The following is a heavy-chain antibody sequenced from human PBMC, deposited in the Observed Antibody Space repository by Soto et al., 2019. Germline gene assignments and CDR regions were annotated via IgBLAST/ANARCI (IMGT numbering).Heavy chain of an antibody. CDR1: GYTLKGYY. V-gene: IGHV1-2*02. CDR2: VNPETGAT. Sequence: ASVKVSCKASGYTLKGYYFHWVRQAPGRGLEWMGWVNPETGATNYTQKFQDRVTMTRDTSITTAYMELSRLTSDDTAVYYCARGTPYYDFWSGYAFDLWG. J-gene: IGHJ3*01. D-gene: IGHD3-3*01. CDR3: ARGTPYYDFWSGYAFDL.